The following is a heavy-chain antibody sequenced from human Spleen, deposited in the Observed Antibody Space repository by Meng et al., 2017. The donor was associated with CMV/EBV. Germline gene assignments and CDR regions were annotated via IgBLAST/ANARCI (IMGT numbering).Heavy chain of an antibody. V-gene: IGHV5-51*01. Sequence: KVSCKGSGYSFTTYWIGWVRQMPGKGLEWMGIIYPGDSDTRYSPSFQGQVTISADKSISTAYLQWSSLKASDTAMYYCAREGNYDILTGYYSPGGMDVWGQGATVIVSS. D-gene: IGHD3-9*01. CDR1: GYSFTTYW. J-gene: IGHJ6*02. CDR3: AREGNYDILTGYYSPGGMDV. CDR2: IYPGDSDT.